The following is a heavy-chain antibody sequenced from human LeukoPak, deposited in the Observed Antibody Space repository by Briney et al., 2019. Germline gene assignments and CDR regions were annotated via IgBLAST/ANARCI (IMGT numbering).Heavy chain of an antibody. D-gene: IGHD3-10*01. Sequence: GGSLRLSCAASGFTFSSYGMHWVRQAPGKGLEWVSAISGSGDSTYYADSVKGRFTISRDNSKNTLYLQMNSLRVEGTAVYYCAKDRGIISDYWGQGTLVTVSS. CDR2: ISGSGDST. CDR3: AKDRGIISDY. V-gene: IGHV3-23*01. CDR1: GFTFSSYG. J-gene: IGHJ4*02.